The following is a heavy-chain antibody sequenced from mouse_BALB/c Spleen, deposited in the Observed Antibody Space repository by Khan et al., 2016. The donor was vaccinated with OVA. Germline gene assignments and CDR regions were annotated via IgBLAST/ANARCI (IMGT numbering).Heavy chain of an antibody. D-gene: IGHD3-1*01. V-gene: IGHV1-4*02. Sequence: QVQLQQSAAELARPGASVKMSCKASGYSFTTYTIHWVKQRPGQGLEWIGNINPSSGYIEYNQKFKDKTTLTADKSSSTAYMQLSSLTSEDSAVYYWERLQLLVDYWGQGTSVTVSS. CDR2: INPSSGYI. J-gene: IGHJ4*01. CDR3: ERLQLLVDY. CDR1: GYSFTTYT.